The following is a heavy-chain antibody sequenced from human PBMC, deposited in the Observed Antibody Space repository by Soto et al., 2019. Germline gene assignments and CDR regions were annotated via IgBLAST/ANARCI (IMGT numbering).Heavy chain of an antibody. CDR2: ISWNGAAT. D-gene: IGHD3-10*01. J-gene: IGHJ4*02. CDR3: ANLPLYGSGFDC. Sequence: ESGGGLVQPGRSLRLSCVASGFTFDDYAIHWVRQAPGKGLEWVSGISWNGAATGYADSVKGRFTISRDNAKNSLYLQMSSLRTEDTAIYYCANLPLYGSGFDCWGQGTLVTVSS. V-gene: IGHV3-9*01. CDR1: GFTFDDYA.